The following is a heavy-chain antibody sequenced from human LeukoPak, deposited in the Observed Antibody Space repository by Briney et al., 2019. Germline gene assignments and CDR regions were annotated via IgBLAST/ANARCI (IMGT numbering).Heavy chain of an antibody. D-gene: IGHD2/OR15-2a*01. Sequence: ASVKVSCKASGYTFTGYYMHWVRQAPGQGLEWMGRIIPIFGTANYAQKFQGRVTITTDESTSTAYMELSSLRSEDTAVYYCARLPKNKNWFDPWGQGTLVTVSS. V-gene: IGHV1-69*05. CDR2: IIPIFGTA. CDR1: GYTFTGYY. J-gene: IGHJ5*02. CDR3: ARLPKNKNWFDP.